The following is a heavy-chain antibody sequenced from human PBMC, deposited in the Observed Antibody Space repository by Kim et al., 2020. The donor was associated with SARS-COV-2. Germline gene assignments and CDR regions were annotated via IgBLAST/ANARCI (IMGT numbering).Heavy chain of an antibody. V-gene: IGHV3-23*01. D-gene: IGHD2-15*01. Sequence: GGSLRLSCAASGFTFSSYAMSWVRQAPGKGLEWVSSIPRSGGSTYYADSVKGRFTISRDNSKNTLYLQMNSLRAGDSAVYYCAKDLNRWSFDCWGQGTLVTVSS. J-gene: IGHJ4*02. CDR3: AKDLNRWSFDC. CDR1: GFTFSSYA. CDR2: IPRSGGST.